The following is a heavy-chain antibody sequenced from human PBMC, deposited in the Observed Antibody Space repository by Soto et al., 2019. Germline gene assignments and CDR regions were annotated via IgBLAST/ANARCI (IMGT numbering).Heavy chain of an antibody. V-gene: IGHV3-7*03. CDR1: GFTFSSYW. CDR2: IKQDGSGK. J-gene: IGHJ3*02. D-gene: IGHD6-19*01. Sequence: GSLRLSCAASGFTFSSYWMSWVRQAPGKGLEGVANIKQDGSGKYYVDSEKGRCTITRDNAKNSLYLQMNSLRAEDTAVYYCGRGLYSGGWGAFDIWGQGTMVTVSS. CDR3: GRGLYSGGWGAFDI.